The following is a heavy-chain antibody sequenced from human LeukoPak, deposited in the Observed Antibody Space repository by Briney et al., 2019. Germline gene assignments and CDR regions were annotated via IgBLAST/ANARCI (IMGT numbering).Heavy chain of an antibody. J-gene: IGHJ5*02. V-gene: IGHV1-69*05. D-gene: IGHD1-7*01. CDR2: IIPIFGTA. Sequence: ASVKVSCKASGGTFSSYAISWLRQAPGQGLEWMGGIIPIFGTANYAQKFQGRVTITTDESTSTAYMELSSLRSEDTAVYYCARELTGTTHRSYNWFDPWGQGTLVTVSS. CDR3: ARELTGTTHRSYNWFDP. CDR1: GGTFSSYA.